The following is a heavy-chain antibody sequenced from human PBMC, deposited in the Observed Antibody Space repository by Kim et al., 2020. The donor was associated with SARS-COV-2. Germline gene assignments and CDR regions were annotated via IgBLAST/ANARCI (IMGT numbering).Heavy chain of an antibody. Sequence: GGSLRLSCAASGFTFSSYEMNWVRQAPGKGLEWVSYISSSGSTIYYADSVKGRFTISRDNAKNSLYLQMNSLRAEDTAVYYCARDEGIAVAGPTYYYYGMDVWGQGTTVTVSS. D-gene: IGHD6-19*01. CDR3: ARDEGIAVAGPTYYYYGMDV. CDR2: ISSSGSTI. J-gene: IGHJ6*02. CDR1: GFTFSSYE. V-gene: IGHV3-48*03.